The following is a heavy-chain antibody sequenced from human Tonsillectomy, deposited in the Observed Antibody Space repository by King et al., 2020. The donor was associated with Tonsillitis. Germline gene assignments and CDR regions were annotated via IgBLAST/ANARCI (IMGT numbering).Heavy chain of an antibody. V-gene: IGHV5-51*01. J-gene: IGHJ3*02. CDR1: GYSFTTYW. Sequence: QLEQSGAEVKKPGESLKISCKGSGYSFTTYWIGWLRQMPEKGLEWMGIIYPDDSDIRYSLSFQGQVTISADKSINTAYLQWSSLKASDTAMYYCARLGSYDSSGYRPDTFHIWGQGTMVTVSS. D-gene: IGHD3-22*01. CDR3: ARLGSYDSSGYRPDTFHI. CDR2: IYPDDSDI.